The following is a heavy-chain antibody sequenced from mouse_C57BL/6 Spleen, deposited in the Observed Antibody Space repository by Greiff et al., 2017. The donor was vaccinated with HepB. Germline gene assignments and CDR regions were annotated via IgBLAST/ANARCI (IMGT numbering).Heavy chain of an antibody. D-gene: IGHD2-3*01. V-gene: IGHV5-12*01. Sequence: EVKVVESGGGLVQPGGSLKLSCAASGFTFSDYYMYWVRQTPEKRLEWVAYISNGGGSTYYPDTVKGRFTISRDNAKNTLYLQMSRLKSEDTAMYYCARRGGYDGYFYAMDYWGQGTSVTVSS. CDR2: ISNGGGST. CDR3: ARRGGYDGYFYAMDY. J-gene: IGHJ4*01. CDR1: GFTFSDYY.